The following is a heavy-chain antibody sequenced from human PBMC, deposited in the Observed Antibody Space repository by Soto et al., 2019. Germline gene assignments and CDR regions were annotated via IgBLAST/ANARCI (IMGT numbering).Heavy chain of an antibody. Sequence: QVQLVQSGAEVKKPGASVKVSCKASGYTFTSYAMHWVRQAPGQRLEWMGWINAGNGNTKYSQKFQGRVTITRDTSASTAYMELSSLRSEDTAVYYCARDVGGVAAAAGYWYFDLWGRGTLVTVSS. J-gene: IGHJ2*01. CDR1: GYTFTSYA. CDR3: ARDVGGVAAAAGYWYFDL. D-gene: IGHD6-13*01. CDR2: INAGNGNT. V-gene: IGHV1-3*01.